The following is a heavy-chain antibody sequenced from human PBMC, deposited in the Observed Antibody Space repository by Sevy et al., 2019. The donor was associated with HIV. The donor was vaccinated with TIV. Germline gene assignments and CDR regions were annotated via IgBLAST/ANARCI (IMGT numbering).Heavy chain of an antibody. D-gene: IGHD1-26*01. CDR2: IYPGDSDT. V-gene: IGHV5-51*01. CDR1: GYSFTSYW. Sequence: GESLKISCKGSGYSFTSYWIGWVRQMPGKGLEWMGIIYPGDSDTRYSPSFQGQVTISADKSISPAYLRWSGLKATDTALYYCAVLGATPSPPWGQGTLVTVSS. CDR3: AVLGATPSPP. J-gene: IGHJ5*02.